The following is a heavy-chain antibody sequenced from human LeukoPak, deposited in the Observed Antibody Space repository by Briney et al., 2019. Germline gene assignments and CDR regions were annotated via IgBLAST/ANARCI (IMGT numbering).Heavy chain of an antibody. Sequence: PGGPLRLSCAASGFTFSGSAMHWVRQASGKGLEWVGRIRSKANSYATAYAASVKGRFTISRDDSKNTAYLQMNSLKTEDTAVYYCTRHGSSSSRRMDVWGKGTTVTVSS. CDR3: TRHGSSSSRRMDV. J-gene: IGHJ6*03. CDR1: GFTFSGSA. V-gene: IGHV3-73*01. CDR2: IRSKANSYAT. D-gene: IGHD6-6*01.